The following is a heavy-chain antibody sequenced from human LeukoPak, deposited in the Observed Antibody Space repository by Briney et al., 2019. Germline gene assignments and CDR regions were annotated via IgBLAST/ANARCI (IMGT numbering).Heavy chain of an antibody. CDR3: ARRLRWYPDYYFDY. J-gene: IGHJ4*02. D-gene: IGHD4-23*01. CDR2: IYYSGST. CDR1: GGSVSSGSYY. V-gene: IGHV4-61*01. Sequence: SETLSLTCTVSGGSVSSGSYYWSWIRQPPGKGLEWIGYIYYSGSTNYNPSLKSRVTISVDTSKNQFSLKLSSVTAADTAVYYCARRLRWYPDYYFDYWGQGTLVTVSS.